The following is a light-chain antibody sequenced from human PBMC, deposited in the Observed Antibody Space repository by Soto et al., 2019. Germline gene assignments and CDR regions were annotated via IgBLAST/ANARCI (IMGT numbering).Light chain of an antibody. Sequence: QSALTQPRSVSGSPGQSVTISCTGSSSDVGGYSHVSWFQQHPGKAPKLMIYEVSNRPSGVSNRFSGSKSGNTASLTISGLQAEDEADYYCSSYTSSSTYVFGTGTKVTVL. CDR1: SSDVGGYSH. J-gene: IGLJ1*01. V-gene: IGLV2-14*01. CDR3: SSYTSSSTYV. CDR2: EVS.